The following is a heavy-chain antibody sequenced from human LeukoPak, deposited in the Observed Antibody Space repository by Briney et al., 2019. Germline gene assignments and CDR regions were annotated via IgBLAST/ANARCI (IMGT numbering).Heavy chain of an antibody. D-gene: IGHD6-13*01. CDR3: ARGPGIAAAGTFDY. J-gene: IGHJ4*02. CDR2: IYYSGST. V-gene: IGHV4-31*03. CDR1: GGSISSGGYY. Sequence: PSETLSLTCTVSGGSISSGGYYWSWIRQHPGKGLEWIGYIYYSGSTYYNPSLKSRVTISVDTSKNQFSLKLSSVTAADTAVFYCARGPGIAAAGTFDYWGQGTLVTDSS.